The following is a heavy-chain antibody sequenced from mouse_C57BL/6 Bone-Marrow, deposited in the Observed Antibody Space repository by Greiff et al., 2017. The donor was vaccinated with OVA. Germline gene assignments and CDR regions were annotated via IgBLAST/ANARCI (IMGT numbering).Heavy chain of an antibody. V-gene: IGHV5-12*01. CDR2: ISNGGGST. D-gene: IGHD1-1*01. CDR1: GFTFSDYY. J-gene: IGHJ4*01. Sequence: EVQRVESGGGLVQPGGSLKLSCAASGFTFSDYYMHWVRQTPEKRLEWVAYISNGGGSTYYPDTVQGRFTISRDNAKNTLYLQMSRLKSEDTAMYYCAGQTTVVATGYNAMDYWGKGTSVTVSS. CDR3: AGQTTVVATGYNAMDY.